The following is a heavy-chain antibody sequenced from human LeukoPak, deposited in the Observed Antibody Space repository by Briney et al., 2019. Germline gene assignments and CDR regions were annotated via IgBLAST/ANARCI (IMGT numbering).Heavy chain of an antibody. D-gene: IGHD3-9*01. V-gene: IGHV3-7*05. CDR3: ARDHFEPGVILDY. CDR2: INQDGSGK. Sequence: GGSLTLSCAASGFTFSSHWMSWVRQAPGKGLEWVANINQDGSGKYYVDSVKGRFTISRDNAKNSLYLQMNSLRAEDTAVYYCARDHFEPGVILDYWGQGNLVTVSS. CDR1: GFTFSSHW. J-gene: IGHJ4*02.